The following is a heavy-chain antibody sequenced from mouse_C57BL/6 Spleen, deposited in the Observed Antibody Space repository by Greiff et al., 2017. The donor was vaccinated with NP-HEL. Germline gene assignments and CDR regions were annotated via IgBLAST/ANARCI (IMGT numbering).Heavy chain of an antibody. V-gene: IGHV1-15*01. J-gene: IGHJ2*01. Sequence: VKLLESGAELVRPGASVTLSCKASGYTFTDYEMHWVKQTPVHGLEWIGAIDPETGGTAYNQKFKGKAILTADKSSSTAYMELRSLTSEDSAVYYCTRASSLYYFDYWGQGTTLTVSS. CDR2: IDPETGGT. CDR3: TRASSLYYFDY. CDR1: GYTFTDYE. D-gene: IGHD6-1*01.